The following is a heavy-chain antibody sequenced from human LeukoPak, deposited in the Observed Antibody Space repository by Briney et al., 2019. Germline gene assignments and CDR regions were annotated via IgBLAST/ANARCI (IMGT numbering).Heavy chain of an antibody. D-gene: IGHD6-19*01. Sequence: GSVKVSCKATGYTFTSYDINWVRQATGQGLEWMGWMNPNSGNTGYAQKLQGRVTMTRNTSISTTYMELSSLRSEDTAVYYCARGSGSGWDLWDYYGTDVWGQGTTVTVSS. CDR3: ARGSGSGWDLWDYYGTDV. CDR1: GYTFTSYD. V-gene: IGHV1-8*01. J-gene: IGHJ6*02. CDR2: MNPNSGNT.